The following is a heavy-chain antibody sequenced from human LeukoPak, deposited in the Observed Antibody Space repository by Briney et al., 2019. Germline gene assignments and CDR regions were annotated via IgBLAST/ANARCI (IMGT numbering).Heavy chain of an antibody. V-gene: IGHV3-23*01. D-gene: IGHD5-18*01. CDR3: AKVGYFFGYLYYFDN. Sequence: GGSLRLSCAASGFTFSSYSMNWVRQAPGKGLEWVSGISGSGGSTYYADSVKGRFTIARDNSKNTLYLQVNSLRAEDTAVYYCAKVGYFFGYLYYFDNWGQGTLVAVSS. CDR2: ISGSGGST. CDR1: GFTFSSYS. J-gene: IGHJ4*02.